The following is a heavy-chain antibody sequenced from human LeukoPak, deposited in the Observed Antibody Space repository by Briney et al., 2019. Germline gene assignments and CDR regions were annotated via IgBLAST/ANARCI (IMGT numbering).Heavy chain of an antibody. Sequence: YWGWIRQPPGKGPEWIGSIYYSGSTYYNPSLKSRVTISVDTSKNQFSLKLSSVTAADTAVYYCAREHMVRGVILSRRSYYYMDVWGKGTTVTVSS. D-gene: IGHD3-10*01. CDR3: AREHMVRGVILSRRSYYYMDV. V-gene: IGHV4-39*07. CDR2: IYYSGST. CDR1: Y. J-gene: IGHJ6*03.